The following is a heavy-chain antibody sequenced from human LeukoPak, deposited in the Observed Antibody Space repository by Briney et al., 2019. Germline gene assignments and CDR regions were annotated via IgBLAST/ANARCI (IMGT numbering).Heavy chain of an antibody. Sequence: SQTLSLTCTLSGGSISSGGYYWRWIRQHPGTGLDGIGYTYYSGSIYYNPSLKSRVTISVDTSKNQFSLKLSSVTAADTAVYYCARENVILAYGMDVWGQGTTVTVSS. CDR2: TYYSGSI. CDR3: ARENVILAYGMDV. J-gene: IGHJ6*02. D-gene: IGHD3/OR15-3a*01. V-gene: IGHV4-31*03. CDR1: GGSISSGGYY.